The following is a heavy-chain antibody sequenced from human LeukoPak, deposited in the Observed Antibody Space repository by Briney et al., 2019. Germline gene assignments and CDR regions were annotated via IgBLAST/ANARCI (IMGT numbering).Heavy chain of an antibody. D-gene: IGHD5-18*01. J-gene: IGHJ6*02. CDR3: AKRRTVDTAMVTHYYGMDV. CDR1: GFTFSSHG. CDR2: ISYDGSGK. V-gene: IGHV3-30*18. Sequence: PGRALRLSCAASGFTFSSHGIHWVRQAPGKGLEWVAVISYDGSGKYYADSVKGRFTISRDNSKNTVYLQMNSLRPEDTAVYYCAKRRTVDTAMVTHYYGMDVWGQGTTVTVSS.